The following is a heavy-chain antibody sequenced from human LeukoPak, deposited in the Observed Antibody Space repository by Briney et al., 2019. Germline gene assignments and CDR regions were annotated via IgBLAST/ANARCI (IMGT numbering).Heavy chain of an antibody. D-gene: IGHD5-12*01. J-gene: IGHJ6*03. Sequence: GGSLRLSCAASGFTFSSYWMHWVPQAPGKGLVWVSRVNSDGTGTTYADSVEVRFTISRDNAKNTVYLQMDSLRAEDTAIYYCIRTLIVATFPYMDVWGKGATVTVSS. CDR3: IRTLIVATFPYMDV. CDR1: GFTFSSYW. CDR2: VNSDGTGT. V-gene: IGHV3-74*01.